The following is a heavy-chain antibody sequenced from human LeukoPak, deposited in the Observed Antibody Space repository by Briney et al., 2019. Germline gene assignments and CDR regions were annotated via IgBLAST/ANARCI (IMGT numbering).Heavy chain of an antibody. CDR2: IYPGDSDT. CDR1: GYSFTSYW. CDR3: ARQYCGGGCYSAAYYFDY. D-gene: IGHD2-21*02. Sequence: GESLKISCKGSGYSFTSYWIGWVRQMPGKGLEWMGIIYPGDSDTRYSPSFQGQVTIPADKSISTAYLQWSSLKASDTAMYYCARQYCGGGCYSAAYYFDYWGQGTLVTVSS. J-gene: IGHJ4*02. V-gene: IGHV5-51*01.